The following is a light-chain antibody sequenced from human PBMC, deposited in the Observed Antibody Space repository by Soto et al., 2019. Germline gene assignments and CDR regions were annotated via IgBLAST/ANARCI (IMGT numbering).Light chain of an antibody. Sequence: DIVMTQSPLSLPVTPGEPASISCRSSQSLLHSNGYNYLDWYLQKPGQSPQLLIYLGSNRASGGXDXXSGSGSGTDFTLKISRVEAEDVGVYYCMQALQTPITFGQGTRLEIK. V-gene: IGKV2-28*01. J-gene: IGKJ5*01. CDR1: QSLLHSNGYNY. CDR3: MQALQTPIT. CDR2: LGS.